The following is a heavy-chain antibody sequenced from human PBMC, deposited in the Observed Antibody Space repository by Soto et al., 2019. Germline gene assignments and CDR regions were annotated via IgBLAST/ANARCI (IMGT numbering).Heavy chain of an antibody. Sequence: SETLSLTCTVSGGSISSYYWSWIRQPPGKGLEWIGYIYYSGSTNYNPSLKSRVTISVDTSKNQFSLKLSSVTAADTAVYYCARIEPAAGMGAFDIWGQGTMVTVSS. J-gene: IGHJ3*02. CDR3: ARIEPAAGMGAFDI. CDR2: IYYSGST. V-gene: IGHV4-59*01. D-gene: IGHD6-13*01. CDR1: GGSISSYY.